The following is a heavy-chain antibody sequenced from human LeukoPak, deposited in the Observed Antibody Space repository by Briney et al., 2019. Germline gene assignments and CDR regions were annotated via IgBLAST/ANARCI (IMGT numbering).Heavy chain of an antibody. Sequence: GVSLRLSCAASGFTFSSCGMHWVRQAPGKGLEWVAVITYDGDTTYFEDSVKGRFTISRDTSKSTLYLQMNSLGAEDTAVYYCVKEQGSGSYRTADYWGQGTLVTVSS. CDR1: GFTFSSCG. V-gene: IGHV3-30*18. CDR2: ITYDGDTT. D-gene: IGHD3-10*01. CDR3: VKEQGSGSYRTADY. J-gene: IGHJ4*02.